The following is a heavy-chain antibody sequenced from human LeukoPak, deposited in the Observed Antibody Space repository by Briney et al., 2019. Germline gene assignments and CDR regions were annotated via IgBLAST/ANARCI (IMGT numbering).Heavy chain of an antibody. J-gene: IGHJ4*02. V-gene: IGHV3-15*01. D-gene: IGHD3-10*01. CDR1: GFTFTNAW. CDR3: TTDLGLTMIRGVIVY. Sequence: GGSLRLSCAASGFTFTNAWMTWVRQAPGKGLEWVGRIKSKGDGETTDYVAPVKGRFSMSRDDSKATMYLQMYSLEAEDTAVYYCTTDLGLTMIRGVIVYWGQGALVTVSS. CDR2: IKSKGDGETT.